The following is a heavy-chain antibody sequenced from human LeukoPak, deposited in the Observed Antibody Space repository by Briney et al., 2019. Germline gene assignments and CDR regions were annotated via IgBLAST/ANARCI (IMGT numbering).Heavy chain of an antibody. CDR2: ISSSSSYI. CDR1: GLTFSSYS. J-gene: IGHJ4*02. V-gene: IGHV3-21*01. D-gene: IGHD3-3*01. CDR3: ARGVYVGGSGYYFY. Sequence: GGSLRLSCAASGLTFSSYSMNWVRQAPGKGLEWVSSISSSSSYIYYADSVKGRFTISRDNAKNSLYLQMNSLRAEDTAVYYCARGVYVGGSGYYFYWGQGTLVTVSS.